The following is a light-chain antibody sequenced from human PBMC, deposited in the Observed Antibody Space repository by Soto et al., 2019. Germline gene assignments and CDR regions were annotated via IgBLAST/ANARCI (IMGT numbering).Light chain of an antibody. CDR3: CSFAGSNTFV. CDR2: EGS. Sequence: QSVLTQPASVSGSPGQSITLSCTGTSSDVGSYNLVSWYQQHPGKAPKLMIYEGSKRPSGVSNRFSGFKSGNTASLTISGLQAEDEADYYCCSFAGSNTFVFGSGTKLTVL. J-gene: IGLJ1*01. V-gene: IGLV2-23*03. CDR1: SSDVGSYNL.